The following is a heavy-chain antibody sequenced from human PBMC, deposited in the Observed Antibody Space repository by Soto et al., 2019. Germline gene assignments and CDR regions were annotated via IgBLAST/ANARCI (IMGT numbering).Heavy chain of an antibody. V-gene: IGHV1-58*02. J-gene: IGHJ4*02. Sequence: SVKVSCKASGFTFTSSAMQWVRQARGQRLEWIGWIVVGSGNTNYAQKFQERVTITRDMSTSTAYMELSSLRSEDTAVYYCARAGYSGYDFEALGYWGQGTLVTVSS. CDR3: ARAGYSGYDFEALGY. CDR2: IVVGSGNT. CDR1: GFTFTSSA. D-gene: IGHD5-12*01.